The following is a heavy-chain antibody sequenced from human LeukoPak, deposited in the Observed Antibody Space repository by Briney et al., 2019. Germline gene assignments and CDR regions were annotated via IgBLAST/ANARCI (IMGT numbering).Heavy chain of an antibody. V-gene: IGHV3-7*04. D-gene: IGHD3-3*01. CDR3: ARAVNYDFWSGPDTYCFDY. Sequence: GGSLRLSCAASGFTFSSYWMSWVRQAPGKGLEWVANIKQDGSEKYYVDSVKGRFTISRDNAKNSLYLQMNSLRAEDTAVYYCARAVNYDFWSGPDTYCFDYWGQGTLVTVSS. CDR2: IKQDGSEK. J-gene: IGHJ4*02. CDR1: GFTFSSYW.